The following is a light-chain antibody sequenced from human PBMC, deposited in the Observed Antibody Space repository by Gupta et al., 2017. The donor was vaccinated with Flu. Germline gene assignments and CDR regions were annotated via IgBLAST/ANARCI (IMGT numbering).Light chain of an antibody. V-gene: IGLV3-25*03. CDR3: QSADSSGADEV. Sequence: GQTTSITGAGDSLTEKYAYWYQQKPGQAPVLVIYKESERPSGIPERFSGSSSGTTVTLTISGVQAEDEADYYCQSADSSGADEVFGGGTKLTVL. J-gene: IGLJ2*01. CDR1: SLTEKY. CDR2: KES.